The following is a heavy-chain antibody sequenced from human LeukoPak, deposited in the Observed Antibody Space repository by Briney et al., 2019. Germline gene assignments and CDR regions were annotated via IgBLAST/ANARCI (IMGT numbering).Heavy chain of an antibody. CDR2: IDTGGSHR. V-gene: IGHV3-74*01. CDR1: GFTFSTYW. CDR3: VRSADRDY. Sequence: GGSLRLSCAASGFTFSTYWMHWVRQTPGQGLVWVSCIDTGGSHRRYADCVKVRFTISRDNAKNTVYLQMNSLRVEHTGVYDRVRSADRDYWGQGTLVTASS. J-gene: IGHJ4*02.